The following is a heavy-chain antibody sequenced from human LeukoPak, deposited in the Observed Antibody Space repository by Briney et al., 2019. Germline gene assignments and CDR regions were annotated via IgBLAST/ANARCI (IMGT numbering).Heavy chain of an antibody. J-gene: IGHJ4*02. CDR1: GLSVSSNY. Sequence: GGSLRLSCAASGLSVSSNYMNWVRQAPGKGLEWVSALYIGGNTYYADSVRGRFTISRDNSKNTLYLQMNSLRAEDTTIYYCTTAAGYNYGQYWGQGTLVTVSS. V-gene: IGHV3-53*01. CDR2: LYIGGNT. CDR3: TTAAGYNYGQY. D-gene: IGHD5-18*01.